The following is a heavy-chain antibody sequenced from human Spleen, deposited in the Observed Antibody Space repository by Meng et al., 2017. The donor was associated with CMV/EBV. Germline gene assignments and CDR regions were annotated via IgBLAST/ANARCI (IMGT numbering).Heavy chain of an antibody. V-gene: IGHV1-69*10. CDR2: IITMLGMT. D-gene: IGHD5-24*01. J-gene: IGHJ4*02. CDR1: GGTFNNFA. Sequence: SVKVSCKASGGTFNNFALSYFRQAPGQGLEWVGGIITMLGMTNYAQKFQGRVTITADKSTNTVYMEMSGLRSEDTAVYYCARDSDGSQMSQHDYWGQGTLVTVSS. CDR3: ARDSDGSQMSQHDY.